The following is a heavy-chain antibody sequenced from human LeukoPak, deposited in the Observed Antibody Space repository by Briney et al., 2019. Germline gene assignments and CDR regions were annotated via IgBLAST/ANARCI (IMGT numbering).Heavy chain of an antibody. Sequence: SQTLSLTCVISGDSVSSNSAAWNWIRQSPSRGLEWLGRTYYRSKWYNDYAVSVKSRITINPDTSKNQFSLQLNSVTPEDTAVYYCARGLMGARRMEFWAIRFDPWGQGTLVTVSS. CDR2: TYYRSKWYN. CDR1: GDSVSSNSAA. CDR3: ARGLMGARRMEFWAIRFDP. J-gene: IGHJ5*02. V-gene: IGHV6-1*01. D-gene: IGHD3-10*01.